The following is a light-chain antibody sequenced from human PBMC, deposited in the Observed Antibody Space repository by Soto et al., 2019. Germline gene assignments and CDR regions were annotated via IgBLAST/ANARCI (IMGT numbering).Light chain of an antibody. CDR2: HNS. CDR1: SSNIETNY. CDR3: AAWDDSLSAVL. J-gene: IGLJ2*01. V-gene: IGLV1-47*02. Sequence: QSALTQPPSASGTPGQRVTVSCSGSSSNIETNYVYWYQQVPGTAPKLLIHHNSMRASGVPDRFSGSKSGTSGSLAISGLQSDDEADYYCAAWDDSLSAVLFGGGTKLTVL.